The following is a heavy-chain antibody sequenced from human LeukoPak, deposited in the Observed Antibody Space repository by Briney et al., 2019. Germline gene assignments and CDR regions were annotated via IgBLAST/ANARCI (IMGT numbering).Heavy chain of an antibody. CDR1: GGSISSYY. V-gene: IGHV4-59*01. D-gene: IGHD2-2*02. Sequence: KASETLSLTCTVSGGSISSYYWSWIRQPPGRGLEWIGYIYYSGSTNYNPSLKSRVTISVDTSKNQFSLRLSSVTAADTAVYYCARSDGYCSSTSCYNVGAFDIWGQGTVVTVSS. J-gene: IGHJ3*02. CDR2: IYYSGST. CDR3: ARSDGYCSSTSCYNVGAFDI.